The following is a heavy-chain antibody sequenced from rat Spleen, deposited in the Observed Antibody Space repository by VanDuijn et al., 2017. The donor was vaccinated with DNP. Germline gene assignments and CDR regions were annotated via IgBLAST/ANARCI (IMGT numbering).Heavy chain of an antibody. CDR3: ARHVGRDYFDY. CDR1: GFSFSDYD. D-gene: IGHD1-11*01. V-gene: IGHV5-7*01. Sequence: EVQLVESGGGLVQPGRSLKLSCAASGFSFSDYDMAWVRQAPPKGLEWVTAISSRGGSTYYRDSVKGRFTISREIAKSTLYLQMDSLRSEDTATYYCARHVGRDYFDYWGQGVMVTVSS. J-gene: IGHJ2*01. CDR2: ISSRGGST.